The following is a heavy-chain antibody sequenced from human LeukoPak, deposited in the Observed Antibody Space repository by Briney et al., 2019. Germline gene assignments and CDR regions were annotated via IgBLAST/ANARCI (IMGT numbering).Heavy chain of an antibody. D-gene: IGHD3-22*01. CDR3: ATSLLAPFITMIGDNY. V-gene: IGHV1-24*01. CDR2: FDPEDGET. Sequence: ASVKVSCKVSGYTLTELSMHWVRQAPGKGLEWMGGFDPEDGETIYAQKFQGRVTMTEDTSTDTAYMELSSLRSEDTAVYYCATSLLAPFITMIGDNYWGQGTLVTVSS. CDR1: GYTLTELS. J-gene: IGHJ4*02.